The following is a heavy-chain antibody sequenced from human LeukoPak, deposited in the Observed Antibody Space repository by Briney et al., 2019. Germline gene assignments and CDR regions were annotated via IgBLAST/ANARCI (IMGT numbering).Heavy chain of an antibody. CDR2: IYSSGST. V-gene: IGHV3-53*01. Sequence: GGSLRLSCAASGLTVSSTYMSWVRQAPGKGLEWVSLIYSSGSTYYADSVKGRFSISRDNPKNTLYLQMNSLRAEDTAVYYCARDQSTGSYFFFDYWGQGVLVTVSS. D-gene: IGHD6-19*01. J-gene: IGHJ4*02. CDR3: ARDQSTGSYFFFDY. CDR1: GLTVSSTY.